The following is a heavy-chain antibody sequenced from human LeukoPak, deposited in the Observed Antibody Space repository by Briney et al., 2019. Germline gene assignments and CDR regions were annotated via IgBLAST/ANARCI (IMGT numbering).Heavy chain of an antibody. CDR3: ARVVAVAGTGGDY. CDR1: GYTFTGYY. Sequence: ASVKVSCKASGYTFTGYYMHWVRQAPGQGLEWMGWINPNSGGTNYAQKFQGRVTMTRDTSISTAYMELNRLRSDDTAVYYCARVVAVAGTGGDYWGQGTLVTVSS. V-gene: IGHV1-2*02. D-gene: IGHD6-19*01. CDR2: INPNSGGT. J-gene: IGHJ4*02.